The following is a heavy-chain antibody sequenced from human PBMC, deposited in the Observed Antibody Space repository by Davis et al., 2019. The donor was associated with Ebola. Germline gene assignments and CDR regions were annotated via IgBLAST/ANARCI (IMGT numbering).Heavy chain of an antibody. V-gene: IGHV1-69*13. CDR1: GYTFTSYD. J-gene: IGHJ5*02. CDR2: IIPIFGTA. CDR3: ARDECSGGSCYSDGDWFDP. Sequence: SVKVSCKASGYTFTSYDINWVRQAPGQGLEWMGGIIPIFGTANYAQKFQGRVTITADESTSTAYMELSSLRSEDTAVYYCARDECSGGSCYSDGDWFDPWGQGTLVTVSS. D-gene: IGHD2-15*01.